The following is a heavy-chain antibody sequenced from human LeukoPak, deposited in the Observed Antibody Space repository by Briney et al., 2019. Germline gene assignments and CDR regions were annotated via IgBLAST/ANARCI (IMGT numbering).Heavy chain of an antibody. CDR2: IYIDGST. CDR3: AKPPIY. CDR1: GFSVGSHY. J-gene: IGHJ4*02. Sequence: PGGSLRLSCAASGFSVGSHYMTWVRQAPGQGLEWVSVIYIDGSTYYADSVEGRFTISRDNTKNTLYLQMNSLRPEDTAVYYCAKPPIYWGQGALVTVSS. V-gene: IGHV3-66*02.